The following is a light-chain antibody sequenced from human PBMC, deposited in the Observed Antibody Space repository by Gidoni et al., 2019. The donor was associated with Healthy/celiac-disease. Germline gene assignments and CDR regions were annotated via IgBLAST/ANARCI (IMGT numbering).Light chain of an antibody. V-gene: IGLV3-1*01. CDR2: QDS. J-gene: IGLJ2*01. Sequence: SYELTQPPSVSVSPGQTASITCSGDKLGDKYACWYQQKPGQSPVLVIYQDSKRPSGIPERFSGSNSGTTATLTISGTQAMDAADYYCQAWDSSSYVVFGGGTKLTVL. CDR3: QAWDSSSYVV. CDR1: KLGDKY.